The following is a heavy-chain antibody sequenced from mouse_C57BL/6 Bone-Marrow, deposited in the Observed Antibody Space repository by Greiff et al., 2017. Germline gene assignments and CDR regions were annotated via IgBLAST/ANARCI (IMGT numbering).Heavy chain of an antibody. CDR3: ARPFYYSNYPWYFDV. CDR1: GFNIKNTD. Sequence: VQLQQSVAELVRPGASVKLSCTASGFNIKNTDMHWVKQRPEQGLEWIGRIDPANGNTKYAPKFQGKATITADTSSNTAYLQLSSLTSEDTAIYYCARPFYYSNYPWYFDVWGTGTTVTVSS. CDR2: IDPANGNT. V-gene: IGHV14-3*01. J-gene: IGHJ1*03. D-gene: IGHD2-5*01.